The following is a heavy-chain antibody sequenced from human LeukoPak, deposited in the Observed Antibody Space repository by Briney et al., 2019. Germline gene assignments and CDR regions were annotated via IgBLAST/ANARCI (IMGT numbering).Heavy chain of an antibody. J-gene: IGHJ4*02. D-gene: IGHD3-10*01. V-gene: IGHV3-53*01. CDR1: GFTVSSNY. Sequence: GGSLRLSCAASGFTVSSNYMSWVRQAPGKGLEWVSVIYSGGSTYYADSVKGRFTISRDNSKNTLYLQMNSLRAEDTAVYYCARGTTMVRVLDYWGQGTLVTVSS. CDR2: IYSGGST. CDR3: ARGTTMVRVLDY.